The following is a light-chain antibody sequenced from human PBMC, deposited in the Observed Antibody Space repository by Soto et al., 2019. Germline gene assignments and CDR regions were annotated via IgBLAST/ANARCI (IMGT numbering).Light chain of an antibody. Sequence: EIVLTQSPATLSLSPGERATLSCRASQSVSTYLAWYQQKPGQAPRLLIYDASNRATGIPARFSGSWSETDFNLNINSLAPEDLAVYYCQQRRNWPGAFGPGTKLDIK. V-gene: IGKV3-11*01. CDR1: QSVSTY. CDR3: QQRRNWPGA. CDR2: DAS. J-gene: IGKJ3*01.